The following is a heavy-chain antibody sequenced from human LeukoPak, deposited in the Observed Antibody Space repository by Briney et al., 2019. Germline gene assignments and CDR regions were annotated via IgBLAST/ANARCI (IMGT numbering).Heavy chain of an antibody. CDR3: AARPASIAARGVDY. Sequence: PGGSLRLSCAASGFTFSSYWMHWVRQAPGKGLVWVSRINSDGSSTSYADSVKGRFTISRDNAKNTLYLQMNSPRAEDTAVYYCAARPASIAARGVDYWGQGTLVTVSS. D-gene: IGHD6-6*01. V-gene: IGHV3-74*01. J-gene: IGHJ4*02. CDR1: GFTFSSYW. CDR2: INSDGSST.